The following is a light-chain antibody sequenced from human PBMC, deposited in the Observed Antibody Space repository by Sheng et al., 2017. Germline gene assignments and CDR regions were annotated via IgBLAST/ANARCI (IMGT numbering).Light chain of an antibody. Sequence: QSALTQPPSASGSPGQSVTISCTGTSSDVGGYNYVSWYQQHPGKAPKLMIYEVSKRPSGVPDRFSGSKSGTSASLAITGLRAEDEADYYCQSFDSRLTPYWVFGGGTKLTVL. CDR3: QSFDSRLTPYWV. V-gene: IGLV2-8*01. CDR2: EVS. J-gene: IGLJ3*02. CDR1: SSDVGGYNY.